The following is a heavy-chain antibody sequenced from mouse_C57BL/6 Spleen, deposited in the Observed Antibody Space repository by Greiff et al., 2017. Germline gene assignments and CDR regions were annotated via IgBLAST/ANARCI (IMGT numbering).Heavy chain of an antibody. CDR1: GYTFSSYA. CDR2: ISDGGSYT. CDR3: ARGGRGRYFDV. V-gene: IGHV5-4*01. D-gene: IGHD3-3*01. J-gene: IGHJ1*03. Sequence: EVQLQQSGAGLVKPGASVKLSCEASGYTFSSYAMSWVPQTPEKRLEWVATISDGGSYTYYPDNVKGRFTISIDTANNDLYLQMSHLKSEDTAMYYCARGGRGRYFDVWGTGTTVTVSS.